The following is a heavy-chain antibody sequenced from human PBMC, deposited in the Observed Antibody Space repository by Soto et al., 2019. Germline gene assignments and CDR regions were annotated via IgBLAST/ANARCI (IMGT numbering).Heavy chain of an antibody. CDR1: GGSVSSNIAA. V-gene: IGHV6-1*01. J-gene: IGHJ6*01. CDR3: ARAGANYYYYGMDV. CDR2: TYYRSKWYN. Sequence: SQTLSVTCAISGGSVSSNIAAWNCIRQSPSRGLERLGRTYYRSKWYNDYAVSVKSRITINPDTSKNQFSLQLNSVTPEDTAVYYCARAGANYYYYGMDVWGQGTTVTVSS. D-gene: IGHD3-10*01.